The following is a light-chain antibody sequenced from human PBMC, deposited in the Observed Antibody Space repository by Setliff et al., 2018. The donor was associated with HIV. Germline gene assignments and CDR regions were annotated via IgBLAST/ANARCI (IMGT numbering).Light chain of an antibody. V-gene: IGLV2-11*01. Sequence: QSALAQPRSVSGSPGQSVTISCTGTSSDVGGYNYVSWYQHHPGRAPKLIIYDVTKRPSGVPDRFSGSKSGNTASLTISGLQAEDEADYYCCSYAGTYTLVLGGGTKVTVL. CDR3: CSYAGTYTLV. CDR1: SSDVGGYNY. CDR2: DVT. J-gene: IGLJ2*01.